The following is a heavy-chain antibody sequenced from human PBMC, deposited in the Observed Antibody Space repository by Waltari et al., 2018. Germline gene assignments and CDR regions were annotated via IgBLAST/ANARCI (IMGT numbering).Heavy chain of an antibody. Sequence: QLQLQESGPGLVKPSETLSLTCSVSGGSITSNRPYWGWIRQPPGQGLEWSGTISYAGATYSSPSLNSRVTVSRDTSKNQLSLTLGSVTASDTAVYYCATYIGASVGTAAFDVWGQGAMVTVSS. V-gene: IGHV4-39*01. CDR2: ISYAGAT. J-gene: IGHJ3*01. CDR1: GGSITSNRPY. D-gene: IGHD5-12*01. CDR3: ATYIGASVGTAAFDV.